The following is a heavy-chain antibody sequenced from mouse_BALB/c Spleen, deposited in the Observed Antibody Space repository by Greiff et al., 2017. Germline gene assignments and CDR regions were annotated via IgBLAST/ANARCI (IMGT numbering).Heavy chain of an antibody. CDR1: GFTFSSYA. CDR2: ISSGGSYT. Sequence: KLVESGGGLVKPGGSLKLSCAASGFTFSSYAMSWVRQSPEKRLEWVAEISSGGSYTYYPDTVTGRFTISRDNAKNTLYLEMSSLRSEDTAMYYCARYRYDLYAMDYWGQGTSVTVSS. D-gene: IGHD2-14*01. CDR3: ARYRYDLYAMDY. V-gene: IGHV5-9-4*01. J-gene: IGHJ4*01.